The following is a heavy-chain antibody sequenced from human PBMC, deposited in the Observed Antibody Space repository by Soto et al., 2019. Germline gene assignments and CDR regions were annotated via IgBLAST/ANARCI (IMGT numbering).Heavy chain of an antibody. Sequence: QVQLQQWGAGLLKPSETLSLTCAVYGGSFSGYYWSWIRQPPGKGLEWIGEINHSGSTNYNPSLKSRVSISVDTSKTQFSLKLSSVTAADTAVYYCASREMRYCSGGSCYSFDYWGQGTLVTVSS. CDR1: GGSFSGYY. V-gene: IGHV4-34*01. CDR2: INHSGST. J-gene: IGHJ4*02. CDR3: ASREMRYCSGGSCYSFDY. D-gene: IGHD2-15*01.